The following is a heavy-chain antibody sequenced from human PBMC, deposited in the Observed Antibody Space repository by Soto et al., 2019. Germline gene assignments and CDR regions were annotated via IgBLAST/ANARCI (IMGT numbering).Heavy chain of an antibody. D-gene: IGHD2-21*02. V-gene: IGHV1-46*01. J-gene: IGHJ4*02. Sequence: QVQLVQSGAEVKKPGSSVKLSCKASGYNFIAYYIYWVRQAPGQGPEWMGMINPSSGATNYAQKFQGRGTVTRDTSTSTAYLELSSLRSEDAAVYYCAKYCGGDCRYFGAWGQGTLVTVSS. CDR3: AKYCGGDCRYFGA. CDR1: GYNFIAYY. CDR2: INPSSGAT.